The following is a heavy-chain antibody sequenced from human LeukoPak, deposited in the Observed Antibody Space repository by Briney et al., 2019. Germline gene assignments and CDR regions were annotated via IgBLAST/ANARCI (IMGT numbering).Heavy chain of an antibody. J-gene: IGHJ4*02. V-gene: IGHV4-31*03. CDR3: ARVRSPRSDIVVVPAATNSYYFDY. CDR1: GGSISSGGYY. CDR2: IYYSGST. D-gene: IGHD2-2*01. Sequence: SQTLSLTCTVSGGSISSGGYYWSWIRQHPGKGLEWIGYIYYSGSTYYNPSLKSRVTISVDTSKNQFSLKLSSVTAADTAVYYCARVRSPRSDIVVVPAATNSYYFDYWGQGTLVTAS.